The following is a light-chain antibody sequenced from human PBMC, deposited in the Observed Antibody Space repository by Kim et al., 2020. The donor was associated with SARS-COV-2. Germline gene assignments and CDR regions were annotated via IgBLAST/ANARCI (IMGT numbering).Light chain of an antibody. Sequence: SASVGDGATTSCTASQIISNLLYWHQQTPGNAPMLLIYAATNLETGVSTSFSGSGSGTDSTFTISRLHHDVIASYYYQQYNYLITFGQGTRLDIK. J-gene: IGKJ5*01. CDR3: QQYNYLIT. CDR2: AAT. V-gene: IGKV1-33*01. CDR1: QIISNL.